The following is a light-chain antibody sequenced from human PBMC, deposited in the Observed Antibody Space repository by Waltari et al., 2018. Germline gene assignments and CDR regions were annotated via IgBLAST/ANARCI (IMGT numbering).Light chain of an antibody. CDR2: KAS. V-gene: IGKV1-5*03. Sequence: DIQMTQSPSTLSASVGGRVTITCRASHSISSWLAWYQQKQRKAPKLLFYKASSLESGVPSSFSGRGSGTEFTLSISSLHPDDFATYYCQQYNSYPWTFGQGTKVEIK. CDR3: QQYNSYPWT. CDR1: HSISSW. J-gene: IGKJ1*01.